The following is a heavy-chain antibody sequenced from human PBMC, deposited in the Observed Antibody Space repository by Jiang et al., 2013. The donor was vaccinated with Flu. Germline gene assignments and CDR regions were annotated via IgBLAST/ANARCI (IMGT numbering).Heavy chain of an antibody. Sequence: GRSLRLSCAASGFTFSSYGMHWVRQAPGKGLEWVAVISYDGSNKYYADSVKGRFTISRDNSKNTLYLQMNSLRAEDTAVYYCAKSGGIAAAGFYYGMDVWGQGTTVTVSS. CDR3: AKSGGIAAAGFYYGMDV. J-gene: IGHJ6*02. V-gene: IGHV3-30*18. CDR1: GFTFSSYG. CDR2: ISYDGSNK. D-gene: IGHD6-13*01.